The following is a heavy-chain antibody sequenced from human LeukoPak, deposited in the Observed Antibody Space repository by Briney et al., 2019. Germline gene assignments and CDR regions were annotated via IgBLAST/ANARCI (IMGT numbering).Heavy chain of an antibody. CDR2: IYTSGST. CDR3: ARVYSSGWPNWFDP. D-gene: IGHD6-19*01. CDR1: GGSISSYY. J-gene: IGHJ5*02. V-gene: IGHV4-4*07. Sequence: SETLSLTCTVSGGSISSYYWSWIRQPAGKGLEWIVRIYTSGSTNYNPPLKSRVTMSVDTSKNQFSLKLSSVTAADTAVYYCARVYSSGWPNWFDPWGQGTLVTVSS.